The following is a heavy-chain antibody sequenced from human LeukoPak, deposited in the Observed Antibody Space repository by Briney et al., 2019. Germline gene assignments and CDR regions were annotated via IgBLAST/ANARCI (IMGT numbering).Heavy chain of an antibody. D-gene: IGHD3-22*01. CDR3: ARPNPVYYDSSVSPQYYFDY. Sequence: GESLKLSCKGSGYSFTSYWIGWVRQMPGKGLEWIGLIYPGASDTGYSPPFQGQVTISADKSISTAYLQWSSLKASDTAMYYCARPNPVYYDSSVSPQYYFDYWGQGTLVTVSS. V-gene: IGHV5-51*01. J-gene: IGHJ4*02. CDR2: IYPGASDT. CDR1: GYSFTSYW.